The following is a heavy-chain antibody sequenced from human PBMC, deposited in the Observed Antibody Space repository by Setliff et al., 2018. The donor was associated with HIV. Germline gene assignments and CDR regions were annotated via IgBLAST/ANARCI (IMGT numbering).Heavy chain of an antibody. CDR3: ARSRTSSGYYGVTGYGMDV. CDR2: INHSGST. V-gene: IGHV4-4*02. J-gene: IGHJ6*02. Sequence: PSETLSLTCAVSGGSISSSNWWSWVRQPPGKGLEWIGEINHSGSTNYNPSLKSRVTISVATFKNQFSLKLNSVTTADTAVYYCARSRTSSGYYGVTGYGMDVWGQGTTVTVSS. CDR1: GGSISSSNW. D-gene: IGHD3-22*01.